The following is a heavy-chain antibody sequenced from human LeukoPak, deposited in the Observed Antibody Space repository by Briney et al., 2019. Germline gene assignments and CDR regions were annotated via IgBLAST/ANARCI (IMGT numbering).Heavy chain of an antibody. J-gene: IGHJ4*02. CDR1: GFTFSSYS. Sequence: VRSLRLSCAASGFTFSSYSMNWGRQAPGKGLEWVSSISSSSSYIYYADSVKGRFTISRDNAKNSLYLKMNSLRAEDTAVYYCARAQAESSGLDYWGQGTLVTVSS. D-gene: IGHD6-19*01. CDR2: ISSSSSYI. V-gene: IGHV3-21*01. CDR3: ARAQAESSGLDY.